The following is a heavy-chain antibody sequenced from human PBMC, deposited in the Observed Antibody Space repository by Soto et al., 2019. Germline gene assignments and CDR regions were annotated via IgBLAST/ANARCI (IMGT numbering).Heavy chain of an antibody. J-gene: IGHJ6*03. CDR1: GYTFSSYG. Sequence: GASVKVSCKASGYTFSSYGIGWVRQAPGQGLEWMGWISAYNGKTHYSQNFQGKVTMTTDTSTSTAYMELRTLRSDDTAVYYCAKADSNYAGRFSYSYMDVCGNGTLVNVS. V-gene: IGHV1-18*04. CDR3: AKADSNYAGRFSYSYMDV. D-gene: IGHD4-4*01. CDR2: ISAYNGKT.